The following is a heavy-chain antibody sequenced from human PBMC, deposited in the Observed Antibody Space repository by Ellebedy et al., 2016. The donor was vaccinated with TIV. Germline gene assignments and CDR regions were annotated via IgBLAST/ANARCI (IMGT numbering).Heavy chain of an antibody. V-gene: IGHV1-18*04. CDR1: GYTFTGYY. CDR2: ISAYNGNT. Sequence: ASVKVSCXASGYTFTGYYMHWVRQAPGQGLEWMGWISAYNGNTNYAQKLQGRVTMTTDTSTSTAYMELRSLRSDDTAVYYCARARPPDTAMPSAEGDYWGQGTLVTVSS. CDR3: ARARPPDTAMPSAEGDY. J-gene: IGHJ4*02. D-gene: IGHD5-18*01.